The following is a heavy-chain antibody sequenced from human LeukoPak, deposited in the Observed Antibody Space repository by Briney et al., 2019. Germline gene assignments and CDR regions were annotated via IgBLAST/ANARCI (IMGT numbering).Heavy chain of an antibody. CDR3: ARSGKGGAVFDY. J-gene: IGHJ4*02. V-gene: IGHV3-23*01. Sequence: GGTLRLSCAASGFTFSSYGMSWVRQAPGKGLEWVSAISGSGGSTYYADSVKGRFTISRDNAKNSLYLQMNSLRAEDTAVYYCARSGKGGAVFDYWGQGTLVTASS. CDR1: GFTFSSYG. D-gene: IGHD3-16*01. CDR2: ISGSGGST.